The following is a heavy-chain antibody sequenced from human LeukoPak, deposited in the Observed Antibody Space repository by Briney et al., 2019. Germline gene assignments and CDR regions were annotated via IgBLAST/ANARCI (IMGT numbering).Heavy chain of an antibody. CDR3: ARVESSAVAGTVLGHYFDY. Sequence: PSQTLSLTCTVSGGSINSGDYYWTWIRQPPGKGLEWIGYIYYSGTTYYNPSLKSRVTISVDTSKNQFSLKLSSVTAADTAVYYCARVESSAVAGTVLGHYFDYWGQGTLVTVSS. CDR1: GGSINSGDYY. CDR2: IYYSGTT. D-gene: IGHD6-19*01. J-gene: IGHJ4*02. V-gene: IGHV4-30-4*01.